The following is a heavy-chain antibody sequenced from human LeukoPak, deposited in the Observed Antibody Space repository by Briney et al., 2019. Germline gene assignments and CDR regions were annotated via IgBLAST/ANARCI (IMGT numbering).Heavy chain of an antibody. J-gene: IGHJ1*01. D-gene: IGHD4-11*01. CDR1: GVSISTYY. CDR3: ARTTRVTPDGRAEYFED. V-gene: IGHV4-59*03. Sequence: SQTLSLTCTVSGVSISTYYWSWLRQPSGKGLEWVGYKSGAGRDLYNPSLKGRVTISVDASENQFSLSLRSVTAADTAMYYCARTTRVTPDGRAEYFEDWGQGTLVIVSS. CDR2: KSGAGRD.